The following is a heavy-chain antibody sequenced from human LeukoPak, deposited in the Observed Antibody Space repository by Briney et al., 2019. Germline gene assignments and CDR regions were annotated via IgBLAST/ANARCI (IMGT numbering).Heavy chain of an antibody. V-gene: IGHV4-34*01. CDR2: INHSGSN. D-gene: IGHD6-13*01. J-gene: IGHJ5*02. CDR3: ARGWMGAAAGGVYNWFDP. CDR1: GGSFIGYY. Sequence: SETLSLTCAVYGGSFIGYYWSWIRQPPGKGLEWIGEINHSGSNNYNPSLKSRVTISVDTSKNQFSLKLSSVTAADTAVYYCARGWMGAAAGGVYNWFDPWGQGTLVTVSS.